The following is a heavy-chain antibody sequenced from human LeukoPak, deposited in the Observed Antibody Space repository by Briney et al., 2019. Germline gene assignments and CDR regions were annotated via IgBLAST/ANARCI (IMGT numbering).Heavy chain of an antibody. V-gene: IGHV3-15*01. J-gene: IGHJ4*02. CDR1: GFTFSNAW. Sequence: GGSLRLSCAASGFTFSNAWMSWVRQAPGKGLEWVGRIKSKGNGGTTDFAAPVKGRFTISRDDTKNTLFLQMNSLKTEDTAMYYCTTDDPINKSWGQGTLVTVSS. CDR2: IKSKGNGGTT. CDR3: TTDDPINKS.